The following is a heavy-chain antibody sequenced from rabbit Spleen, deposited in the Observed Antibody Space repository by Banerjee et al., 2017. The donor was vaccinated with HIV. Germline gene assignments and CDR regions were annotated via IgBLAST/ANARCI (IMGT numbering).Heavy chain of an antibody. V-gene: IGHV1S45*01. J-gene: IGHJ4*01. CDR2: INAVTGKA. CDR3: ARELAGVIGWNFGW. Sequence: QAQLVESGGGLVQPGASLTLTCTASGFSFSNKAVMCWVRQAPGKGLEWIACINAVTGKAVYASWAKGRFTFSKTSSTTVTLQMTSLTAADTATYFCARELAGVIGWNFGWWGQGPLVTVS. D-gene: IGHD4-1*01. CDR1: GFSFSNKAV.